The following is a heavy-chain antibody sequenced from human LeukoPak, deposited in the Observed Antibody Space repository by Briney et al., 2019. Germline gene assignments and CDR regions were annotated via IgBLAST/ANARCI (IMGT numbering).Heavy chain of an antibody. V-gene: IGHV4-39*07. D-gene: IGHD3-10*01. Sequence: SETLSLTCTVSGGSISGSSYYWGWIRQPPGKGLEWIGYIYHSGSTYYNPSLKSRVTISVDRSKNQFSLKLSSVTAADTAVYYCARVQGSGGLFARFDYWGQGTLVTVSS. CDR3: ARVQGSGGLFARFDY. J-gene: IGHJ4*02. CDR2: IYHSGST. CDR1: GGSISGSSYY.